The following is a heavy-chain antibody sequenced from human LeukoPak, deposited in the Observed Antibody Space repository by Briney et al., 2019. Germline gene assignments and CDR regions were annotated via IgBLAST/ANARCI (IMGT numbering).Heavy chain of an antibody. V-gene: IGHV3-23*01. J-gene: IGHJ4*02. D-gene: IGHD3-3*01. CDR3: AKMAIAKGATQGRGFLQFDF. CDR1: GFTFNNYA. Sequence: GGSLRLSCTASGFTFNNYAMSWVRQAPGKGPEWVSLITGSGGDGYTVDSVKGRFIISRDNSKNSIYLQLNSLRPEGTAVYYCAKMAIAKGATQGRGFLQFDFWGQGTLVTVSS. CDR2: ITGSGGDG.